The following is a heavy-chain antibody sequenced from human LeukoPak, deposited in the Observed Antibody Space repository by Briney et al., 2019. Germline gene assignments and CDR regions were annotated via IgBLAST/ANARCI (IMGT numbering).Heavy chain of an antibody. J-gene: IGHJ4*02. CDR1: CYTFTSYG. CDR2: MSAYNGNT. Sequence: GASVKVSCKASCYTFTSYGISWVGQAAGQGLEWMGGMSAYNGNTNYAHTLKGRVTMPTDTSTSTAYMELRSLTSDDTAVYYCARRVYDYSVGYWGQGTLVTVSS. D-gene: IGHD5/OR15-5a*01. V-gene: IGHV1-18*01. CDR3: ARRVYDYSVGY.